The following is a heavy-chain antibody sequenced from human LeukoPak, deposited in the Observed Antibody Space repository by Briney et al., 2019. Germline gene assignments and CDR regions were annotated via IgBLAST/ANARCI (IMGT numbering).Heavy chain of an antibody. V-gene: IGHV3-7*01. CDR1: GFTFSSYW. J-gene: IGHJ4*02. Sequence: PGGSLRLSCVASGFTFSSYWMTWVRQAPGKGLESVANIKQDGSEKYYVDSVKGRFTISRDNAKKSLYLQMNSLRAEDTAAYYCARADRGGNFGQWGQGILVTVSS. CDR3: ARADRGGNFGQ. D-gene: IGHD4-23*01. CDR2: IKQDGSEK.